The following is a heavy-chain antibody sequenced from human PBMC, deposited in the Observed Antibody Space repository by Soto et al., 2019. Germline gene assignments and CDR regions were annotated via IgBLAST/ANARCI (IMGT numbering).Heavy chain of an antibody. CDR3: ARASQGYSSSWTPYYYYYMGV. D-gene: IGHD6-13*01. CDR1: GYTFTIYD. J-gene: IGHJ6*03. V-gene: IGHV1-8*01. CDR2: MNPNSGNT. Sequence: ASVKVSCKASGYTFTIYDINWVLQATGQGLEWMGWMNPNSGNTGYAQKFQGRVTMTRNTSISTAYMELSSLRSEDTAVYYCARASQGYSSSWTPYYYYYMGVWGKGTTVTVS.